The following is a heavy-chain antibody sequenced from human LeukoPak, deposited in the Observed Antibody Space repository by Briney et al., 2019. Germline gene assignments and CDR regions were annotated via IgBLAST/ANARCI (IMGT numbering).Heavy chain of an antibody. D-gene: IGHD3-10*01. J-gene: IGHJ3*02. Sequence: QSGGSLRLSCAASGFTFSSYWMHWVRQAPGKGLVWVARINTDGSTTNYADSVKGRFTISRDNVKNTLYLQMDSLRAEDTAVYYCARTFGEWSAFDMWGQGTMVTVSA. V-gene: IGHV3-74*01. CDR2: INTDGSTT. CDR3: ARTFGEWSAFDM. CDR1: GFTFSSYW.